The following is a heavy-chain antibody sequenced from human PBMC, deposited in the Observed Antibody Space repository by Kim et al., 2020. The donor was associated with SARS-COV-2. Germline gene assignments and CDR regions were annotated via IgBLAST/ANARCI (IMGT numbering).Heavy chain of an antibody. CDR1: GGSISSYY. J-gene: IGHJ5*02. D-gene: IGHD3-10*01. Sequence: SETLSLTCTVYGGSISSYYWSWIRQPPGKGLEWIGYIYYSGSTNYNPSLKSRVTISVDTSKNQFSLKLSSVTAADTAVYYCALYHTNYYGSGTDWFDPWGQGTLVTVSS. CDR2: IYYSGST. V-gene: IGHV4-59*01. CDR3: ALYHTNYYGSGTDWFDP.